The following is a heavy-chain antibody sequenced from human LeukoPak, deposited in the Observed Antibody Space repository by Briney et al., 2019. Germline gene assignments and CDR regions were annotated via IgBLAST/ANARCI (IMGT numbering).Heavy chain of an antibody. V-gene: IGHV3-74*01. J-gene: IGHJ4*02. CDR2: TNTDGSYT. CDR1: GFTFSSYW. CDR3: TSDTFGARDS. D-gene: IGHD3-10*01. Sequence: GGSLRLSCAASGFTFSSYWMHWVRQAPGKGLVWVSRTNTDGSYTSYADSVKGRFTISRDNAKNTLYLQMNSLRAEVTAVYYCTSDTFGARDSWGQGTLVTVSP.